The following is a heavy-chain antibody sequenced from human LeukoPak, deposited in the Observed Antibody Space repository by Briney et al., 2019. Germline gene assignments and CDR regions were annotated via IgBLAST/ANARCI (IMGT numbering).Heavy chain of an antibody. J-gene: IGHJ4*02. CDR3: ARGYGSGSYYNY. D-gene: IGHD3-10*01. V-gene: IGHV4-39*07. CDR2: INHSGST. Sequence: SETLSLTCTVSGGSISSSSYYWGWIRQPPGKGLEWIGEINHSGSTNYNPSLKSRVTISVDTSKNQFSLKLSSVTAADTAVYYCARGYGSGSYYNYWGQGTLVTVSS. CDR1: GGSISSSSYY.